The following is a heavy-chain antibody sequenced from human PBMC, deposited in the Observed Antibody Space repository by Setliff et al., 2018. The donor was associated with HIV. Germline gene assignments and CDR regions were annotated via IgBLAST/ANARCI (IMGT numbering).Heavy chain of an antibody. Sequence: GGSLRLSCAASGFTFSSHAMTWVRQAPGQGLEWVSIISGSGISTYYADSVKGRFTISRDNSRNMLYLQMNSLRAEDTAVYYCATRVAYSSGRDEYFQHWGQGTLVTVSS. D-gene: IGHD6-19*01. CDR1: GFTFSSHA. J-gene: IGHJ1*01. CDR3: ATRVAYSSGRDEYFQH. V-gene: IGHV3-23*01. CDR2: ISGSGIST.